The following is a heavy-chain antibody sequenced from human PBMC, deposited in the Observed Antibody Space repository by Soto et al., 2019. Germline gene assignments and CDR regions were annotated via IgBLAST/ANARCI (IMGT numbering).Heavy chain of an antibody. D-gene: IGHD1-26*01. CDR2: IIPILGTA. CDR3: ARSIVGATVRRTHLDY. J-gene: IGHJ4*02. Sequence: QVQLVQSGAEVKKPGSSVKVSCKASGGTFSSYAISWVRQAPGQGLEWMGGIIPILGTANYAQKFQGRVTITADESTSTAYRELSSLRSEDTAVYYCARSIVGATVRRTHLDYWGQGTLVTVSS. V-gene: IGHV1-69*01. CDR1: GGTFSSYA.